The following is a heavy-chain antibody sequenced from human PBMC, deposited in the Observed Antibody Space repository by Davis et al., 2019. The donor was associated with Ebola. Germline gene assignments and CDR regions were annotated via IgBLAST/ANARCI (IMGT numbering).Heavy chain of an antibody. J-gene: IGHJ4*02. V-gene: IGHV1-69*02. D-gene: IGHD2-15*01. Sequence: AASVKVSCKASGGTFSSYTISWVRQAPGQGLEWMGRIIPILGIANYAQKFQGRVTITADNSTSTAYMELSSLRSEDTAVYYCAHLGPQRDCSGGGCHGYLDYWSQGTLVTVSS. CDR3: AHLGPQRDCSGGGCHGYLDY. CDR1: GGTFSSYT. CDR2: IIPILGIA.